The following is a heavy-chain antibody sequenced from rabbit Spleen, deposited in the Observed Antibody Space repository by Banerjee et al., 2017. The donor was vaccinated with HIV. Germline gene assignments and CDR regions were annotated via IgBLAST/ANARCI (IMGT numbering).Heavy chain of an antibody. V-gene: IGHV1S40*01. Sequence: QSLEESGGDLVKPGASLTLTCTASGFSFSSGYDMCWVRQAPGKGLEWIACIDFGDSGNTWYASWAKGRFTISKTSTTVTLQMTSLTAADTATYFCARDGAGATALTRLDLWGPGTLVTVS. J-gene: IGHJ3*01. CDR1: GFSFSSGYD. D-gene: IGHD4-2*01. CDR2: IDFGDSGNT. CDR3: ARDGAGATALTRLDL.